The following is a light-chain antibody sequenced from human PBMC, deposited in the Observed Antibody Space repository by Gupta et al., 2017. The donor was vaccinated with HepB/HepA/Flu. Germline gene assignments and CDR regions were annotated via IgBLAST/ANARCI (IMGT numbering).Light chain of an antibody. CDR3: QQRSNWVT. Sequence: LSPGERATLSCRASQNVRTYLAWYQQKPGQAPRLLIYDASTRATDIPARFSGSGSGTDFTLTISSLEPEDFAVYYCQQRSNWVTFGGGTKVEIK. CDR1: QNVRTY. J-gene: IGKJ4*01. V-gene: IGKV3-11*01. CDR2: DAS.